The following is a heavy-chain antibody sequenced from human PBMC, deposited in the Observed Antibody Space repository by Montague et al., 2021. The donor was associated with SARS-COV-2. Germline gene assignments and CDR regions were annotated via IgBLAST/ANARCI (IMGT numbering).Heavy chain of an antibody. CDR1: GGSISSSSHY. D-gene: IGHD2/OR15-2a*01. J-gene: IGHJ4*02. CDR3: ARAQMAVTEYYPDY. CDR2: IYYSGTT. V-gene: IGHV4-39*01. Sequence: SETLSLTCSVSGGSISSSSHYWAWIRQPPGRRLEWIGTIYYSGTTLYHPSLKNRITMSVDTSDNQFSLQLNSVSATDTAIYYCARAQMAVTEYYPDYWGQGILVTVSS.